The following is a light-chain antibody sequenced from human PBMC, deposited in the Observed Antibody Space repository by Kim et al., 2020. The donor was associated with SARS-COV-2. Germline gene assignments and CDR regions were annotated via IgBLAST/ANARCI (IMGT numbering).Light chain of an antibody. CDR3: MHATQDPHT. V-gene: IGKV2-24*01. Sequence: QPAAISCRSSQSLVRSDGNTYLSCLRQRPGLPPRLLIYKVSNRFPGVPDRFSGSGAGTDFTLKISRVEAEDVGFYYCMHATQDPHTFGRGTKLEIK. CDR2: KVS. CDR1: QSLVRSDGNTY. J-gene: IGKJ2*01.